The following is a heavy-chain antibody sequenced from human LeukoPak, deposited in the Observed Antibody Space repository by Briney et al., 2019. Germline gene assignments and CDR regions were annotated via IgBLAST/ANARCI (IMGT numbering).Heavy chain of an antibody. Sequence: ASVKVSCKASGYTFTSYAMRWVRQAPGQRLEWMGWINAGNGNTKYSQKFQGRVTITRDTSASTAYMELSSLRSEDTAVYYCATLDDTYYYDSSGYSYFDYWGQGTLVTVSS. CDR3: ATLDDTYYYDSSGYSYFDY. D-gene: IGHD3-22*01. J-gene: IGHJ4*02. CDR2: INAGNGNT. CDR1: GYTFTSYA. V-gene: IGHV1-3*01.